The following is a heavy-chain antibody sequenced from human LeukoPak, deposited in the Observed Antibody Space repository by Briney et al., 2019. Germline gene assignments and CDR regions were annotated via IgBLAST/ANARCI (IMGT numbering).Heavy chain of an antibody. D-gene: IGHD3-16*02. CDR3: ATGHGDYVWGSYRYPFDY. J-gene: IGHJ4*02. CDR2: FDPEDGET. CDR1: RYTLTQLS. V-gene: IGHV1-24*01. Sequence: GASVKVSCKVSRYTLTQLSMHWVRQAPGKGLEGMGGFDPEDGETIYAQKFQGRVTMTEDTSTDTAYMELSSLRSEDTAVYYCATGHGDYVWGSYRYPFDYWGQGTLVTVSS.